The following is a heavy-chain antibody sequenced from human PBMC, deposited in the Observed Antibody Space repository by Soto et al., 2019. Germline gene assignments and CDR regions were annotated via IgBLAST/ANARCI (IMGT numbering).Heavy chain of an antibody. CDR3: ARVILKDGYNPVVRAVYGMDV. CDR1: VGTFSSYA. D-gene: IGHD3-10*01. CDR2: IIPIFGTA. J-gene: IGHJ6*02. Sequence: SVKVSCKASVGTFSSYAISWVRQAPGQGLEWMGGIIPIFGTANYAQKCQGRVTITADESTSTAYMELSSLRSEDTAVYYCARVILKDGYNPVVRAVYGMDVWGQGTTVTVSS. V-gene: IGHV1-69*13.